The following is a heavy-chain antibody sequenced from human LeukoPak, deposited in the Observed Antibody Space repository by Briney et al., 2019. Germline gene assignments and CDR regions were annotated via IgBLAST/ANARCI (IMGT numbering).Heavy chain of an antibody. CDR3: AELGITMIGGV. CDR2: ISSSGSTV. J-gene: IGHJ6*04. D-gene: IGHD3-10*02. Sequence: GGPLRLSCAASGFTFSNYAMNWVRQAPGKGLEWVSYISSSGSTVYYADSVKGRFTISRDNAKNSLYLQMNSLRAEDTAVYYCAELGITMIGGVWGKGTTVTISS. V-gene: IGHV3-48*03. CDR1: GFTFSNYA.